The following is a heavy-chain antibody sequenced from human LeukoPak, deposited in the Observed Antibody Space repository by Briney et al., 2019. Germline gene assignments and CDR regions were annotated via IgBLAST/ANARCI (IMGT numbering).Heavy chain of an antibody. CDR3: ARVDCSSTSCCLGDY. CDR2: ISAYNGNT. J-gene: IGHJ4*02. CDR1: GYTFTSYG. D-gene: IGHD2-2*01. V-gene: IGHV1-18*01. Sequence: GASVKVSCKASGYTFTSYGISWVRQAPGQGLEWMGWISAYNGNTNYAQKLQGRVTMTTDTSTSTAYMELRSLRSDDTAVYYCARVDCSSTSCCLGDYWGQGTLVTVSS.